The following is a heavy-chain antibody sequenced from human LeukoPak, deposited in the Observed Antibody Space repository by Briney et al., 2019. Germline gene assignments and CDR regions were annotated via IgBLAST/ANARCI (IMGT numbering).Heavy chain of an antibody. CDR2: INPSGGST. J-gene: IGHJ6*03. CDR3: ATGRAAGTPDYMDV. D-gene: IGHD6-13*01. Sequence: ASVKVSCKASGYTFTSYGISWVRQAPGQGLEWMGIINPSGGSTNYAQKFQGRVTMTRDMSTRTVYMELSSLRFEDTAVYYCATGRAAGTPDYMDVWGKGTTVT. CDR1: GYTFTSYG. V-gene: IGHV1-46*01.